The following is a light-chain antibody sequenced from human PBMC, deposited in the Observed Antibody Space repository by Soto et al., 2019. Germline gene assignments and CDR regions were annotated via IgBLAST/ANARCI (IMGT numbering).Light chain of an antibody. CDR1: RSISNW. J-gene: IGKJ4*01. CDR3: QQYGSFSPIT. V-gene: IGKV1-5*01. Sequence: DIRMTQSPSTLSASVGDRVTITCRASRSISNWLAWYQQRPGIAPKLLIFDASILQSGVPSRFSGSGSGTEFTPSISRLQTDDFATYYCQQYGSFSPITFGGGTQVEI. CDR2: DAS.